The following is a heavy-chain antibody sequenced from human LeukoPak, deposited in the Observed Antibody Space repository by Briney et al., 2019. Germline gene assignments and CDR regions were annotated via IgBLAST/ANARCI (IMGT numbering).Heavy chain of an antibody. CDR3: ARAGRGWFGSMDV. D-gene: IGHD3-10*01. J-gene: IGHJ6*02. Sequence: PGGSLRLSCAASGFTFSGYGMHWVRLAPGKGLEWVADIWFDGKNEHFAASVKGRFTISRDNSKKTMYLQIDSLRAEDTAVYYCARAGRGWFGSMDVWGQGTTVTVSS. CDR2: IWFDGKNE. V-gene: IGHV3-33*01. CDR1: GFTFSGYG.